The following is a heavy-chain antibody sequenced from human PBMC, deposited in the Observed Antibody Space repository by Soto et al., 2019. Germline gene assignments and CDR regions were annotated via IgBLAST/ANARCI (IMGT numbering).Heavy chain of an antibody. CDR3: AKAGFLEWLFHLYGMDV. J-gene: IGHJ6*02. CDR2: ISGSGGST. Sequence: PGGSLRLSCAASGFTFSSYAMSWVRQAPGKGLEWVSAISGSGGSTYYADSVKGRFTISRDNSKNTLYLQMNSLRAEDTAVYYCAKAGFLEWLFHLYGMDVWGQGTTVTVSS. CDR1: GFTFSSYA. D-gene: IGHD3-3*01. V-gene: IGHV3-23*01.